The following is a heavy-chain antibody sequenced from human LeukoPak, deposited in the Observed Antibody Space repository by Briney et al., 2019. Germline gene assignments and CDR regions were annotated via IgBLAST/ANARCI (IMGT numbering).Heavy chain of an antibody. CDR3: AKDSGDGSGRHYYFDY. CDR2: ISSSSNII. J-gene: IGHJ4*02. CDR1: GFTFSSYS. Sequence: GGSLRLSCAASGFTFSSYSMNWVRQPPGKGLEWISYISSSSNIIYYADPVKGRFTTSRDNAKNSLYLQMNSLRAEDTAVYYCAKDSGDGSGRHYYFDYWGQGTLVTVSS. D-gene: IGHD3-10*01. V-gene: IGHV3-48*01.